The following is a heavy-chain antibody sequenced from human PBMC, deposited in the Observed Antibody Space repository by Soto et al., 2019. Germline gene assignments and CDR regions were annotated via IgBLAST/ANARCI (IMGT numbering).Heavy chain of an antibody. CDR3: ARDLGAAADY. Sequence: SSETLSLTCTVSGGSISSYYWSWIRQPPGKGLEWIGYIYYSGSTNYNPSLKSRVTISVDTSKNQFSLKLSSVTAADTAVYYCARDLGAAADYWGQGTLVTVSS. CDR1: GGSISSYY. V-gene: IGHV4-59*01. D-gene: IGHD6-13*01. J-gene: IGHJ4*02. CDR2: IYYSGST.